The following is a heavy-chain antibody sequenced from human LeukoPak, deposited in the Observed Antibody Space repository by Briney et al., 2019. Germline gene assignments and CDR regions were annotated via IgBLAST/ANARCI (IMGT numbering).Heavy chain of an antibody. CDR1: GFTFSSYV. Sequence: GGSLRLSCAASGFTFSSYVMHWVRQAPGKGLEWVAIISYDGSNEYYADSVKGRFTISRDNSKNTLYLQMNSLRPEDTAVYYCARGLAYYYDSTAYFLDYWGQGTLVTVSS. D-gene: IGHD3-22*01. CDR3: ARGLAYYYDSTAYFLDY. J-gene: IGHJ4*02. CDR2: ISYDGSNE. V-gene: IGHV3-30*04.